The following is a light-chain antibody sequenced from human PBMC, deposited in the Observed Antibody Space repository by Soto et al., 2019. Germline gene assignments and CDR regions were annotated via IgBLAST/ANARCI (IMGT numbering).Light chain of an antibody. CDR3: QPFDNLPLT. J-gene: IGKJ4*01. V-gene: IGKV1-33*01. CDR2: DAS. Sequence: DIQMTQSPSSLSGFVGDRVTITCRASQDISINVNWLQQKPGKAPEVLIYDASKLRRGVASRFSGRRSGTPFAFTISSLQPADIATYYCQPFDNLPLTFGGGTKVDMK. CDR1: QDISIN.